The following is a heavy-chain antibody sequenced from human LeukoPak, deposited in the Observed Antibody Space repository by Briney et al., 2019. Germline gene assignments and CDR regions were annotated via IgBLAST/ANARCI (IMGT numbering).Heavy chain of an antibody. Sequence: PSETLSPTCAVYGGSFSGYYWNWIRQPPGKGLEWIGEINHSGSTNYNPSLKSRVTISVDTSKNQFSLKLSSVTAADTAVYYCARRSALYGWFDPWGQGTLVTVSS. CDR1: GGSFSGYY. V-gene: IGHV4-34*01. CDR3: ARRSALYGWFDP. CDR2: INHSGST. D-gene: IGHD2-2*02. J-gene: IGHJ5*02.